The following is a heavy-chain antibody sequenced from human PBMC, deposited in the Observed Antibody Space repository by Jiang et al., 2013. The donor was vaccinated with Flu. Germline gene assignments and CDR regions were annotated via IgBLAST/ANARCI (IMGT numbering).Heavy chain of an antibody. CDR2: IGTSGTT. Sequence: QLLESGPGLVKASETLSLTCTVSGGSISRNIYYWTWIRQPAGKGLEWIGRIGTSGTTKYNPSLERQATISLDMSRSRFSLNLNSATVADTAVYYCARGPSNWDDWSFDLWGRGTLVIVSS. V-gene: IGHV4-61*02. J-gene: IGHJ2*01. CDR3: ARGPSNWDDWSFDL. D-gene: IGHD7-27*01. CDR1: GGSISRNIYY.